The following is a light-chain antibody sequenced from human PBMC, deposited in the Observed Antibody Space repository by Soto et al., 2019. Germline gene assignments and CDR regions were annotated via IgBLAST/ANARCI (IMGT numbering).Light chain of an antibody. V-gene: IGKV1-5*01. CDR1: QSISNL. CDR3: QQYNSSPLT. CDR2: DAS. J-gene: IGKJ4*01. Sequence: DIQMTQSPSTLSASVGDRVTITCRANQSISNLLAWYQQRPVQAPNVLIYDASSLQSVVPSRFSGSGYGRKFTLSISNLQPDDLATSYCQQYNSSPLTFGGGTKVEIK.